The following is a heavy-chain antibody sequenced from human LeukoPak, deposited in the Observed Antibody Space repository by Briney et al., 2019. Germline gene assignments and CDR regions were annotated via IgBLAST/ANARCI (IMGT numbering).Heavy chain of an antibody. J-gene: IGHJ6*02. V-gene: IGHV4-4*07. CDR2: IYTSGST. CDR3: ARLSSSYYDILTGYYGYYYYYGMDV. Sequence: SETLSLTCTVSGGSISSYYWSWIRQPAGKGLEWIGRIYTSGSTNYNPSLKSRVTMSVDTSKNQFSLKLSSVTAADTAVYYCARLSSSYYDILTGYYGYYYYYGMDVWGQGTTVTVSS. CDR1: GGSISSYY. D-gene: IGHD3-9*01.